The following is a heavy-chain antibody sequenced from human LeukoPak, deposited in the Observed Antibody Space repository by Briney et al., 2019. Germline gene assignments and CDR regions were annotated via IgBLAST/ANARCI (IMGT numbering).Heavy chain of an antibody. D-gene: IGHD3-10*01. CDR1: GFTVSGNY. J-gene: IGHJ4*02. Sequence: GGSLRLSCAPSGFTVSGNYMSWVRQAPGKGLEWVSAISGSGGSTYYADSVKGRFTISRDNSKNTLYLQMNSLRAEDTALYYCARIYGSGNYYIWGQGTLVTVSS. CDR3: ARIYGSGNYYI. CDR2: ISGSGGST. V-gene: IGHV3-23*01.